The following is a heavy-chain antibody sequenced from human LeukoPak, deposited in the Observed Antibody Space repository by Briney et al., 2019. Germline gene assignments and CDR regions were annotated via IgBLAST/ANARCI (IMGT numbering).Heavy chain of an antibody. V-gene: IGHV3-30*18. D-gene: IGHD3-10*01. CDR3: ANKWEGFGELARKAFDF. CDR2: ISYDGRTQ. Sequence: GRSLRLSCVASGFNFGSYGMPWVRQTPDKGLEWVAGISYDGRTQNYADSVKGQFTNSRDNSKSTLYLQMNSLRPEDTAVYYCANKWEGFGELARKAFDFWGQGTLVTVSS. CDR1: GFNFGSYG. J-gene: IGHJ4*02.